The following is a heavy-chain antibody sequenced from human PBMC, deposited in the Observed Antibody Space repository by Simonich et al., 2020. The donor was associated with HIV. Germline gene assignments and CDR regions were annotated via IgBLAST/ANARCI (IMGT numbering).Heavy chain of an antibody. J-gene: IGHJ4*02. Sequence: EVQLVESGGDLVQPGGSLRLSCAASGFIFSNSWMYWVRQAPGKGLGWVSRINSDGSSTSYAESVKGRFTISRDNAKNTLYLQMNSLRAEDTAVYYCARDGRVDTSLYYFDYWGQGTLVTVSS. CDR3: ARDGRVDTSLYYFDY. D-gene: IGHD5-18*01. V-gene: IGHV3-74*01. CDR2: INSDGSST. CDR1: GFIFSNSW.